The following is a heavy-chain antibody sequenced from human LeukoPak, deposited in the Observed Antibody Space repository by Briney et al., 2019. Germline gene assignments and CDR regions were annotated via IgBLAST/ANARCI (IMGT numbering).Heavy chain of an antibody. CDR1: GYTFTSYF. V-gene: IGHV1-46*01. CDR2: INPSGGRT. Sequence: ASVNVSCKASGYTFTSYFMHWVRQAPGQGLDWMGIINPSGGRTNYAQKFQGRVTMTRDTSTSTVYMELSSLRSEDTAVYYCARGDHVRIYAESAFDIWGQGTMVTVSS. J-gene: IGHJ3*02. CDR3: ARGDHVRIYAESAFDI. D-gene: IGHD5/OR15-5a*01.